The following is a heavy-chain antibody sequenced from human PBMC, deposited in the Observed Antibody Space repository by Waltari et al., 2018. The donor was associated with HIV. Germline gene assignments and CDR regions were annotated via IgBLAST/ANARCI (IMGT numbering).Heavy chain of an antibody. D-gene: IGHD3-22*01. CDR1: GFPFNPYA. V-gene: IGHV3-30-3*01. CDR3: GREGDYYDSSPFDY. CDR2: ISWDGSNK. Sequence: QVQLVESGGGVVQPGRSLRLSCEPSGFPFNPYAMHWVRQAPGKGVEWVAVISWDGSNKHYADSVKGRCTISRDNSRNSLYLQMSSLRAEDTAVYYCGREGDYYDSSPFDYWGQGTLVTVSS. J-gene: IGHJ4*02.